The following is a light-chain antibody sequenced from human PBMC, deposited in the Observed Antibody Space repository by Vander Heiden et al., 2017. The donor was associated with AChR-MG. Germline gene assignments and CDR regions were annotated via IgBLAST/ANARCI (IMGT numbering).Light chain of an antibody. CDR1: QSVSSN. CDR3: QQDNNWWT. V-gene: IGKV3-15*01. Sequence: EIVMTQSPATLSVSPGESATLSCRASQSVSSNLAWYQQKPGQAPRLLIYGASTRATGIPARFSGSGSGTEFTLTISSLQSEDFAVYYCQQDNNWWTFGQGTKVEIK. J-gene: IGKJ1*01. CDR2: GAS.